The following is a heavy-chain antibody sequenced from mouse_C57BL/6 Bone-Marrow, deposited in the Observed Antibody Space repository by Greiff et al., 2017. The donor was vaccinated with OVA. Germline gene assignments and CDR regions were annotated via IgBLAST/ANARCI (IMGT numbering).Heavy chain of an antibody. V-gene: IGHV1-74*01. J-gene: IGHJ3*01. CDR1: GYTFTSYW. CDR2: IHPSGSDT. Sequence: VQLQQPGAELVKPGASVKVSCKASGYTFTSYWMHWVKQRPGQGLEWIGRIHPSGSDTNYNQKFKGKATLTVDKPSSTAYMQLSSRTSEDAAVDYCGIDGDYEAYGGQGTLVTVSA. CDR3: GIDGDYEAY. D-gene: IGHD2-13*01.